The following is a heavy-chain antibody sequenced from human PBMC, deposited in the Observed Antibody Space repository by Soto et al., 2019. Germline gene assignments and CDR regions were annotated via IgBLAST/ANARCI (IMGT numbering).Heavy chain of an antibody. CDR1: GFTFNTFG. D-gene: IGHD6-13*01. CDR3: AKYQDSFFRAAAGTDF. V-gene: IGHV3-23*01. CDR2: ISGSGRST. Sequence: EVQVLESGGGLVQPGGSLRLSCAASGFTFNTFGMNWVRQAPGKVLECVSAISGSGRSTYYADSVKGRFTISRDNSRDVVYLQMNSLRVDDTAVYYCAKYQDSFFRAAAGTDFWGQGTMVTVSS. J-gene: IGHJ4*02.